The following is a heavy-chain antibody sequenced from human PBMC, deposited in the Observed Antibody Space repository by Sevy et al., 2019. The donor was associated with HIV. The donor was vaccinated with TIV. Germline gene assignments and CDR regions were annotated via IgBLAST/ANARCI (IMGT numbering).Heavy chain of an antibody. J-gene: IGHJ4*02. V-gene: IGHV4-34*01. D-gene: IGHD3-22*01. Sequence: SETLTLTCAAYGGSFSGYYWSWIRQPPGKGLEWIGEINHSGSTNYNPSLKSRVTISVDTSKNQFSLKLSSVTAADTAVYYCARAGQTMIRPYYFDYWGQGTLVTVSS. CDR2: INHSGST. CDR1: GGSFSGYY. CDR3: ARAGQTMIRPYYFDY.